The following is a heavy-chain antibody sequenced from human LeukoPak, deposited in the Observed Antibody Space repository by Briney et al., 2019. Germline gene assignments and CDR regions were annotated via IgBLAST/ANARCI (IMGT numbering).Heavy chain of an antibody. CDR1: GFTVSSNY. CDR3: ARVVPDSGSYSGPIDY. Sequence: GGSLRLSCAASGFTVSSNYMSWVRQAPGKGLEWVSVIYSGGSTYYADSAKGRFTISRDNSKNTLYLQMNSLRAEDTAVYYCARVVPDSGSYSGPIDYWGQGTLVTVSS. D-gene: IGHD1-26*01. CDR2: IYSGGST. V-gene: IGHV3-66*01. J-gene: IGHJ4*02.